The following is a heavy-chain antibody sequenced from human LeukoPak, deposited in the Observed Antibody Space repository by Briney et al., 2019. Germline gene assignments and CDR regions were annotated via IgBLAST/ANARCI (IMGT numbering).Heavy chain of an antibody. D-gene: IGHD6-19*01. V-gene: IGHV4-4*07. CDR3: ASHSSGSPYYYYMDV. J-gene: IGHJ6*03. CDR2: FYTSGST. Sequence: SETLSLTCTVSGASITSYYWSWIRQPAGKGLEWIGRFYTSGSTNYNPSLKSRVTMSVDTSKNQFSLKLSSVTAADTAVYYRASHSSGSPYYYYMDVWGKGTTVTVSS. CDR1: GASITSYY.